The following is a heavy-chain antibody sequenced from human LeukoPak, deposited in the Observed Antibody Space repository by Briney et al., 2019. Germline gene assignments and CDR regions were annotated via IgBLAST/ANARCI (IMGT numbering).Heavy chain of an antibody. D-gene: IGHD1-26*01. CDR1: GYTFTGYY. CDR2: INPNSGGT. CDR3: AREGGSYQGRIFDY. Sequence: ASVKVSCKASGYTFTGYYMHWVRQAPGQGLEWMGWINPNSGGTNYAQKFQGRVTMTRDTSISTAYMELSRLRSDDTAVYYCAREGGSYQGRIFDYWGQGTLVTVSS. J-gene: IGHJ4*02. V-gene: IGHV1-2*02.